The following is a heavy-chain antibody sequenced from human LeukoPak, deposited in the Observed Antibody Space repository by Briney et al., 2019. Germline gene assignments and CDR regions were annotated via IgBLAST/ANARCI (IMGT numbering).Heavy chain of an antibody. J-gene: IGHJ4*02. V-gene: IGHV5-51*01. Sequence: GESLKISCKGSGYSFTSYWIGWVRQMPGKGLEWMGIIYPGDSDTRYSPSFQGQVTISADKSIRTAYLQWSSLKASDTAMYYCARQADLDTAMGDYWGQGTLVTVSS. CDR3: ARQADLDTAMGDY. CDR1: GYSFTSYW. D-gene: IGHD5-18*01. CDR2: IYPGDSDT.